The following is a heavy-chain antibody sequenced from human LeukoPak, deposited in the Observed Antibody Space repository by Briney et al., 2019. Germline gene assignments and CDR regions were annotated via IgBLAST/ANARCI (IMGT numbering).Heavy chain of an antibody. D-gene: IGHD7-27*01. CDR2: INSDGSWT. CDR3: ARDSRSNWGFFQEKGPNDY. V-gene: IGHV3-74*01. J-gene: IGHJ4*02. Sequence: GGSLRLSCAASGNYWMHWVRQAPGKGLVWVSHINSDGSWTSYADSVKGRFTISKDNAKNTVYLQMNSLRAEDTAVYYCARDSRSNWGFFQEKGPNDYWGQGTLVTVSS. CDR1: GNYW.